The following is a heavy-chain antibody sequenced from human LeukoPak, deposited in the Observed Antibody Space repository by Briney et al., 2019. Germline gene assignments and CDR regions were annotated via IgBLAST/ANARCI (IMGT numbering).Heavy chain of an antibody. V-gene: IGHV3-30*18. J-gene: IGHJ4*02. CDR3: AKDQQIWFGAFDY. D-gene: IGHD3-10*01. CDR2: LSYHGGNK. Sequence: GGSLRLSCGAWGFTFSPYGVHWVRQAPGKGREGGADLSYHGGNKYCADSVKGRFIISRDNSKNTLNLHMNNQRAEDRAGHYCAKDQQIWFGAFDYWDQGPLVAVTS. CDR1: GFTFSPYG.